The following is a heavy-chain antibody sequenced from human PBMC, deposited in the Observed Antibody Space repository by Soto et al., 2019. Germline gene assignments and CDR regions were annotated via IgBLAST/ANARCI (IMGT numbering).Heavy chain of an antibody. Sequence: SETLSLTCTVSGGSITTTEYYWSWIRQSPGKGLEWIGYIYHRGSTFYSPSLQSRVSLSVDTSQSQFSLNLTSVTAADTAVYYCVRDRGGYGSNDCWGQGTLVTVSS. V-gene: IGHV4-30-4*01. J-gene: IGHJ4*02. CDR3: VRDRGGYGSNDC. CDR2: IYHRGST. CDR1: GGSITTTEYY. D-gene: IGHD3-10*01.